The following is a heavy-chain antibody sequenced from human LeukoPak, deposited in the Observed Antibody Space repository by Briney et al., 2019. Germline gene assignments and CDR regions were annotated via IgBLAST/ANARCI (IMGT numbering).Heavy chain of an antibody. V-gene: IGHV1-2*02. CDR1: GYTFTGYH. J-gene: IGHJ4*02. CDR2: INPYSGDT. CDR3: ARLVHSGVGEDDY. D-gene: IGHD3-16*01. Sequence: ASVKVSCKASGYTFTGYHMHWVRQAPGQGLEWLGWINPYSGDTNYAQNFQGRVTVTRDTSISTAYMELSRLRSDDTAVYYCARLVHSGVGEDDYWGQGTLVIVSS.